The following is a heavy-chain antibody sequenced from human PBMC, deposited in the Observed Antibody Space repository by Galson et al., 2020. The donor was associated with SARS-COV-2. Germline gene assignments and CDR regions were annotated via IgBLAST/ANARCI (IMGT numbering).Heavy chain of an antibody. CDR2: ISSSGRSI. CDR3: AADEGLFGVLILP. Sequence: GGSLRLSCVASGFSFSDYAMNWVRQAPGKGLEWVSYISSSGRSIDYADSVKGRFTISRDNARNSLYLQMNSLSAEDTAVYYCAADEGLFGVLILPWGPGTRVTVSP. V-gene: IGHV3-21*05. D-gene: IGHD3-3*01. CDR1: GFSFSDYA. J-gene: IGHJ5*02.